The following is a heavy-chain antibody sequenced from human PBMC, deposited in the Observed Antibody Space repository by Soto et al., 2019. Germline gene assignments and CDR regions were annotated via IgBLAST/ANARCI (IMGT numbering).Heavy chain of an antibody. CDR2: INSDGSST. V-gene: IGHV3-74*01. D-gene: IGHD2-15*01. CDR1: GFTFSSYW. Sequence: EVQLVESGGGLVQPGGSLRLSCAASGFTFSSYWMHWVRQAPGKGLVWVSRINSDGSSTSYADSVKGRFTISRDNAKHTRYLQLNSRSAEDTAVSYCVRTSLVVAAATREDYWGQGPLVTVSS. CDR3: VRTSLVVAAATREDY. J-gene: IGHJ4*02.